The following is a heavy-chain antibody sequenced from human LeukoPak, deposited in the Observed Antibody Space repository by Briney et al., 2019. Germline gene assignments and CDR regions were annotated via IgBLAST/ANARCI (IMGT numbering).Heavy chain of an antibody. CDR3: ASIPGYSSSFDA. V-gene: IGHV3-23*01. CDR2: ITGSGITT. Sequence: GGSLRLSCAASGFPFSNYGMNWVRQAPGKGLEWVSGITGSGITTYYGDSVKGRFTISRDNSKNTLYLHVNSLRAEDTAVYYCASIPGYSSSFDAWGQGTLVTVSS. D-gene: IGHD6-13*01. J-gene: IGHJ4*02. CDR1: GFPFSNYG.